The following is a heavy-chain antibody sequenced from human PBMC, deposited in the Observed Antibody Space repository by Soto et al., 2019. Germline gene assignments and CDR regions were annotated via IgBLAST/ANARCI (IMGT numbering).Heavy chain of an antibody. V-gene: IGHV4-31*03. D-gene: IGHD5-18*01. Sequence: SETLSLTCTVSGGSIRSGGYYWSWVRQNPRRGLEWIGNIYYSGNTYYNPSLKSRLTISVGTPKNQFSLNLSSVTAADTAVYYCARDRLMATAGTARHYFGLDVWGQGTTVTVSS. CDR3: ARDRLMATAGTARHYFGLDV. CDR1: GGSIRSGGYY. CDR2: IYYSGNT. J-gene: IGHJ6*02.